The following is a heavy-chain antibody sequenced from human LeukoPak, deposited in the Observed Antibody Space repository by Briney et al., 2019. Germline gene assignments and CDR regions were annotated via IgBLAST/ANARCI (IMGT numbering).Heavy chain of an antibody. Sequence: PSETLSLTCTVSGFSISSNDWTWIRQPPGKGLEWIGHISYSGSTKCNASLERRRIISVETSRNQFSLELTSVTAADTAVYYCTSLSGGDYDILTGYYYYYYMDVWGKGTTVTVSS. CDR1: GFSISSND. D-gene: IGHD3-9*01. CDR2: ISYSGST. CDR3: TSLSGGDYDILTGYYYYYYMDV. J-gene: IGHJ6*03. V-gene: IGHV4-59*13.